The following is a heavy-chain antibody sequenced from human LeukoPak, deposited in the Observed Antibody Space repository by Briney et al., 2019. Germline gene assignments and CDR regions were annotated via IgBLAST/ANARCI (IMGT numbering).Heavy chain of an antibody. J-gene: IGHJ4*02. CDR2: IYYTGFT. D-gene: IGHD6-19*01. V-gene: IGHV4-59*01. CDR1: GGSISSYY. Sequence: SETLSLTCTVSGGSISSYYWSWIRQPPGKGLEWIGFIYYTGFTIYNPSLKSRVTISVDTSKNQFSLKLSSVTAADTAVYYCARDPLSSGWNYFDYWGQGTLVTVSS. CDR3: ARDPLSSGWNYFDY.